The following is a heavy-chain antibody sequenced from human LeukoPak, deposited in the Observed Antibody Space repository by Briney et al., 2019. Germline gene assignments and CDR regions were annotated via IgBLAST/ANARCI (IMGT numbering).Heavy chain of an antibody. CDR3: ARELIVVVPAAKGGYNWFDP. Sequence: SQTLSLTCTVSGGSISSGGYYWSWIRQHPGKGLEWIGYIYYSGSTYYNPSLKSRVNISVDTSKNQFSLKLSSVTAADTAVYYCARELIVVVPAAKGGYNWFDPWGQGTLVTVSS. D-gene: IGHD2-2*01. CDR2: IYYSGST. V-gene: IGHV4-31*03. J-gene: IGHJ5*02. CDR1: GGSISSGGYY.